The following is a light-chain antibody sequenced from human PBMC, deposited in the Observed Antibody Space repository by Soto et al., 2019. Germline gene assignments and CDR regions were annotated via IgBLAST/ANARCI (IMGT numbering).Light chain of an antibody. J-gene: IGLJ3*02. CDR1: TSDIGAYDY. CDR3: CSHAGTSTM. V-gene: IGLV2-11*01. Sequence: QSALTQPAPVSGSPGQSITISCTGSTSDIGAYDYVTWFQQHPDKAPKVIIYDVTRRPSGVPDRFSGSKSGNTASLTISGLQAEDEADYHCCSHAGTSTMFGGGTKLTVL. CDR2: DVT.